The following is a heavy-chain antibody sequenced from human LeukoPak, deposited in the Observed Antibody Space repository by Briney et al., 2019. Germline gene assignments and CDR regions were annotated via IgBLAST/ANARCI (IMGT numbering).Heavy chain of an antibody. V-gene: IGHV3-21*01. Sequence: PGGSERLFCAASVFTFSRYAISWVRRAPGKGREGVSAFSSTSTSIYHADSVKGRFTISRDNTKNSLYLQMDSLRAEDTAVYYCARVLLWFGEIYYGMDVWGQGTTVTVSS. D-gene: IGHD3-10*01. CDR3: ARVLLWFGEIYYGMDV. CDR2: FSSTSTSI. J-gene: IGHJ6*02. CDR1: VFTFSRYA.